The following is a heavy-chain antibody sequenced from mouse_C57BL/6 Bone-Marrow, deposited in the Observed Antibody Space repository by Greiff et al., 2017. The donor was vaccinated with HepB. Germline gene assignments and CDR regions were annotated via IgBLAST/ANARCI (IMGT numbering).Heavy chain of an antibody. D-gene: IGHD2-1*01. J-gene: IGHJ3*01. V-gene: IGHV1-52*01. CDR3: ARNGNYETWFAY. CDR1: GYTFTSYW. CDR2: IDPSDSET. Sequence: QVQLQQPGAELVRPGSSVKLSCKASGYTFTSYWMHWVKQRPIQGLEWIGNIDPSDSETHYNQKFKDKATLTVDKSPSTAYMQLSSLTSEDSAVYYCARNGNYETWFAYWGQGTLVTVAA.